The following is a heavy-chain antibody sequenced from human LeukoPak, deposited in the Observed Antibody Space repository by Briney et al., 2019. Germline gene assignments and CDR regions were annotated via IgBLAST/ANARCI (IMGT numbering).Heavy chain of an antibody. V-gene: IGHV1-2*02. CDR1: GYTFTGYY. CDR2: IDPNSGGT. J-gene: IGHJ5*02. CDR3: ARRLRYFTDP. Sequence: ASVKVSCKASGYTFTGYYMHWVRQAPGQGLEWMGWIDPNSGGTNYAQKFQGRDTMTRETSISTAYMELSRLRSDDTAVYYCARRLRYFTDPWGQGTLVTVSS. D-gene: IGHD3-9*01.